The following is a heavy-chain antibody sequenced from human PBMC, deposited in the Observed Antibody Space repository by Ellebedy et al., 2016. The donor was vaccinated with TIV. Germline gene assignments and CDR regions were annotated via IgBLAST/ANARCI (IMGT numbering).Heavy chain of an antibody. D-gene: IGHD4-17*01. CDR1: GFSFRSYW. CDR3: ATDGSYGDYLSPAHASVM. CDR2: RTQHATKT. Sequence: GGSLRLSCAASGFSFRSYWMPWVRQAPGRGLEWVANRTQHATKTFFVDFVEGRFTISRDNAKNSLFLQMDSLRAEDTAVYYCATDGSYGDYLSPAHASVMWGQGTLVSVSS. J-gene: IGHJ3*02. V-gene: IGHV3-7*01.